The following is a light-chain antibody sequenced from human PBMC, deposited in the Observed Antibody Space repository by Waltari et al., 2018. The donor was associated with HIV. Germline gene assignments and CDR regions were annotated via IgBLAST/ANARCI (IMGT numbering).Light chain of an antibody. CDR3: CSYSGTGVI. Sequence: QSALTQPASVSGSLGQSITISCSGTSSDVGAYNLVSWDQKYPGKAPKLMIFEVIKRPSGVSDRFSGSRSGNTASLTISGLQTEDEGDYYCCSYSGTGVIFGGGTKVTVL. CDR2: EVI. CDR1: SSDVGAYNL. V-gene: IGLV2-23*02. J-gene: IGLJ2*01.